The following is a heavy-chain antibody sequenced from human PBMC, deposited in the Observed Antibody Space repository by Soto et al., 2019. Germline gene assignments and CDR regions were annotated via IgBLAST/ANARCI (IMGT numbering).Heavy chain of an antibody. V-gene: IGHV3-48*02. CDR1: GFTFSDYS. CDR3: VRDHLWAFDY. D-gene: IGHD3-3*02. Sequence: EVQLVESGGGLVQPGGSLRLSCAASGFTFSDYSMNWVRQAPGKGPAWVSYIGGRDGPIKYVDSVKGRFTISRDNAKNSLYLQMNSLRDEDTAISFCVRDHLWAFDYRGQGLLVTVSA. CDR2: IGGRDGPI. J-gene: IGHJ4*02.